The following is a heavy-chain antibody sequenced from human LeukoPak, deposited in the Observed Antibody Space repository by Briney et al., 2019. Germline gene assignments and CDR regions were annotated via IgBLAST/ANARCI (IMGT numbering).Heavy chain of an antibody. CDR1: GGTFSSYA. J-gene: IGHJ4*02. CDR3: ARDLGYYYDSSASTAFDY. D-gene: IGHD3-22*01. Sequence: ASVKVSCEASGGTFSSYAISWVRQAPGQGLEWMGGIIPIFGTANYAQKFQGRVTITADESTSTAYMELSSLRSEDTAVYYCARDLGYYYDSSASTAFDYWGQGTLVTVSS. V-gene: IGHV1-69*13. CDR2: IIPIFGTA.